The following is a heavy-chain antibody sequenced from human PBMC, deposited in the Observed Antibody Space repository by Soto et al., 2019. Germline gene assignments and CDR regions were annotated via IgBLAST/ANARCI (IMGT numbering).Heavy chain of an antibody. CDR3: ARGYFDWLFSGGYYCYGMDV. V-gene: IGHV4-59*01. Sequence: SETLSLTCTVSGGSISSYYWSWIRQPPGKGLEWIGYIYYSGSTNYNPSLKSRVTISVDTSKNQFSLKLSSVTAADTAVYYCARGYFDWLFSGGYYCYGMDVWGQGTTVTVSS. D-gene: IGHD3-9*01. CDR2: IYYSGST. J-gene: IGHJ6*02. CDR1: GGSISSYY.